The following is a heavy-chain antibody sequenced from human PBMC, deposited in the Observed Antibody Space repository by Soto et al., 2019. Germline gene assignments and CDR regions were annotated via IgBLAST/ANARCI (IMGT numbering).Heavy chain of an antibody. Sequence: PGGSLRLSCAASGFTVNNNYMSWVRQAPGKGLEWVSVIYSDGSTYYADSVKGRFTISRDSSKNTLFLQMNSLRPEDTAVYHCVRGGGAFCGRDCIRAFEIWGQGTMVTVSS. CDR1: GFTVNNNY. CDR2: IYSDGST. V-gene: IGHV3-66*01. D-gene: IGHD2-21*02. J-gene: IGHJ3*02. CDR3: VRGGGAFCGRDCIRAFEI.